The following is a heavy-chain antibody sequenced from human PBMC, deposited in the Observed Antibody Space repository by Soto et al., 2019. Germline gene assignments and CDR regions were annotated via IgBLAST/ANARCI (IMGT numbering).Heavy chain of an antibody. V-gene: IGHV3-21*01. Sequence: GGSLRLSCAASGFTFRSYSMNLGPPAPGKGLEWVSSISSSSSYIYYADSVKGRFTISRDNAKNSLYLQMNSLRAEDTAVYYCERDFEKWLVHGWFDPWGQGTLVTVSS. D-gene: IGHD6-19*01. CDR2: ISSSSSYI. CDR1: GFTFRSYS. CDR3: ERDFEKWLVHGWFDP. J-gene: IGHJ5*02.